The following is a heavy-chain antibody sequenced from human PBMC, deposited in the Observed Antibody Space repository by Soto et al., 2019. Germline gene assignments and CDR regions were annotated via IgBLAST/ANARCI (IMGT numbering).Heavy chain of an antibody. J-gene: IGHJ3*02. D-gene: IGHD2-15*01. CDR1: GWSFSGYY. Sequence: SETLSLTCAVYGWSFSGYYCSWIRQPPGKGLEWLGEINNSGSTNYNPSLKSQVTISVDTSNNQFSLKLNSVTAADTAVYECARRDCSGGSCHAAFDIWGQGTMVTVSS. CDR3: ARRDCSGGSCHAAFDI. CDR2: INNSGST. V-gene: IGHV4-34*01.